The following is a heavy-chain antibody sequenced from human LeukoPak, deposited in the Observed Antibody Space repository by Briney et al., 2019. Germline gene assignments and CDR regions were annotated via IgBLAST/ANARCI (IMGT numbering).Heavy chain of an antibody. CDR3: AKAGRGISSGYYSPFDH. V-gene: IGHV3-23*01. Sequence: GGSLRLSCAASGFTFSSYEMNWVRQTPGKGLEWVSVISSSGDSTYYADSVKGRFTISRDNSKNTLYLQMNSLRAEDTAVYYCAKAGRGISSGYYSPFDHWGQGTLVTVSS. CDR1: GFTFSSYE. CDR2: ISSSGDST. D-gene: IGHD3-22*01. J-gene: IGHJ4*02.